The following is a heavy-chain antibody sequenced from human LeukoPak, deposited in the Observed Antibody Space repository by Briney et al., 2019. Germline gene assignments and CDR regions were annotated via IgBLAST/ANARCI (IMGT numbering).Heavy chain of an antibody. D-gene: IGHD2-15*01. V-gene: IGHV3-15*01. CDR3: ATDLVVSAESTTES. CDR2: IKSKTDGWTT. CDR1: GFTFSNAW. Sequence: PGGSLRLSSAASGFTFSNAWMKWVRQAPGKGLEWVGRIKSKTDGWTTDSAATVKCTFPNSTDNSQCTLYWPMNSLKTGEITVYYCATDLVVSAESTTESWGLG. J-gene: IGHJ5*02.